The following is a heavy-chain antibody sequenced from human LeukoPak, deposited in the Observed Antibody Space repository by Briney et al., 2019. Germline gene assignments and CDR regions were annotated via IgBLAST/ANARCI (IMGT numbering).Heavy chain of an antibody. CDR2: INPNSGGT. Sequence: ASVKVSCKASGYTFTSYYMHWVRQAPGQGLEWMGWINPNSGGTNYAQKFQGRVTMTRDTSISTAYMELSRLRSDDTAVYYCARGYSYGYRGLSDAFDIWGQGTMVTVSS. CDR1: GYTFTSYY. D-gene: IGHD5-18*01. V-gene: IGHV1-2*02. CDR3: ARGYSYGYRGLSDAFDI. J-gene: IGHJ3*02.